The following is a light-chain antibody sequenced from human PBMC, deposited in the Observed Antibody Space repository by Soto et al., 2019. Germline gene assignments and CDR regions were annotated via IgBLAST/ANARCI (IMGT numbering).Light chain of an antibody. Sequence: QLVLTQSPSASASLGASVKLTCTLSSGHSSYAIAWHQQQPEKGPRYLMKLNSDGSHSKGGGIPDRFSGSSSGAERYLTISSLQSEDEADYYCQTWGTGLLVFGGGTKLTVL. CDR2: LNSDGSH. V-gene: IGLV4-69*01. CDR1: SGHSSYA. J-gene: IGLJ3*02. CDR3: QTWGTGLLV.